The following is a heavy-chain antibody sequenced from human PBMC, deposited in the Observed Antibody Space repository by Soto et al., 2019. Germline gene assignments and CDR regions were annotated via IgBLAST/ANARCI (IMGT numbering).Heavy chain of an antibody. D-gene: IGHD3-3*01. CDR3: AKVIQKDDSPVLRFLEWLFSPFDY. Sequence: EVQLLESGGGLVQPGGSLRLSCAASGFTFTNYAMSWVRQAPGKGPEWVSAISGSGGSTYYAGYVKGRFTIYRDNSKNTVYLKMNSLRAEDTAVYYCAKVIQKDDSPVLRFLEWLFSPFDYGGQGTLVTVSS. CDR1: GFTFTNYA. V-gene: IGHV3-23*01. J-gene: IGHJ4*02. CDR2: ISGSGGST.